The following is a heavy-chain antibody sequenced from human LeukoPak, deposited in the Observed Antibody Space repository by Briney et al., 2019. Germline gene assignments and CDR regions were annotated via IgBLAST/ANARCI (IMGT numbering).Heavy chain of an antibody. CDR2: ISNSDDST. Sequence: GESLRLSCAASGFPFSSYAMSWVRQAPGKGLEWVSTISNSDDSTYYADSVKGRFTISRDNSKNTLYLQMNSLRAEDTAVYYCAKDYDYCSSTSCYALDYWGQGTLVTVSS. V-gene: IGHV3-23*01. CDR3: AKDYDYCSSTSCYALDY. J-gene: IGHJ4*02. CDR1: GFPFSSYA. D-gene: IGHD2-2*01.